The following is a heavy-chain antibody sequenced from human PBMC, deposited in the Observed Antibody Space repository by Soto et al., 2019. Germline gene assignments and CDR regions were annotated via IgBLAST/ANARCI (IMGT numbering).Heavy chain of an antibody. D-gene: IGHD3-16*01. CDR3: ASPYLYYYYMDV. CDR1: GFTFSSYA. J-gene: IGHJ6*03. CDR2: ISGSGGST. Sequence: GGSLRLSCAASGFTFSSYAMSWVRQAPGKGLEWVSAISGSGGSTYYADSVKGRFTISRDNSKNTLYLQMNSLRAEDTAVYYWASPYLYYYYMDVWGKGTTVTVSS. V-gene: IGHV3-23*01.